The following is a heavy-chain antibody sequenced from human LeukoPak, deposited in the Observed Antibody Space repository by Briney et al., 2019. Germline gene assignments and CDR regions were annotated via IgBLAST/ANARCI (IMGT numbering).Heavy chain of an antibody. D-gene: IGHD3-22*01. V-gene: IGHV4-39*01. CDR1: GDSITGSSYY. CDR2: MYYSGST. Sequence: SETLSLTCTVSGDSITGSSYYWGWIRQPPGKGLEWIGSMYYSGSTYSNPSLKSRVTISADTSKNQFSLKLKSVTAADTAVYYCARQYYDSTGYYYFDYWGQGPLVTVSS. J-gene: IGHJ4*02. CDR3: ARQYYDSTGYYYFDY.